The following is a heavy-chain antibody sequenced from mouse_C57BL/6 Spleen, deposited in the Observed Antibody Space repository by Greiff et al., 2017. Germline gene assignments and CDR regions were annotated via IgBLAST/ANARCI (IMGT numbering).Heavy chain of an antibody. CDR1: GFNIKDYY. CDR2: IAPEDGDT. CDR3: TYFHYAMDY. J-gene: IGHJ4*01. V-gene: IGHV14-1*01. Sequence: EVKLQESGAELVRPGASVKLSCTASGFNIKDYYMHWVKQRPEQGLEWIGRIAPEDGDTEYAPKFQGTATLTADTSSTTAYLQLSSLTSEDTAVYYCTYFHYAMDYWAQGTSVTVSS.